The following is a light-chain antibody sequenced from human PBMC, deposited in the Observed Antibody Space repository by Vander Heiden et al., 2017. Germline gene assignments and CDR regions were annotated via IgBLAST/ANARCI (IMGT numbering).Light chain of an antibody. CDR1: SSDVGGYNY. CDR2: DVS. Sequence: QSALTQPASVSGSPGQSITVSCTGTSSDVGGYNYVSWYQPHPGKAPKLMIYDVSNRPSGVSNRFSGSKSGNTASLTISGLQAEDEADYYCGSYTSSSTLVFGGGTKLTVL. J-gene: IGLJ2*01. CDR3: GSYTSSSTLV. V-gene: IGLV2-14*03.